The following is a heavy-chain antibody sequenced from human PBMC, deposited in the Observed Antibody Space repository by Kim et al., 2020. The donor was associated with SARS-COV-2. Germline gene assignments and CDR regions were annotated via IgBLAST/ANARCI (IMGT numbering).Heavy chain of an antibody. Sequence: ASVKVSCKASGYTFTSHDINWVRQATGQGLEWMGWMNPNSGNTGYAQMFQGRVTMTRNTSISTAYMELSSLRSEDTAVYYCARRCPGGERTDAFDIWGQGTMVTVSS. CDR2: MNPNSGNT. V-gene: IGHV1-8*01. D-gene: IGHD3-16*01. J-gene: IGHJ3*02. CDR3: ARRCPGGERTDAFDI. CDR1: GYTFTSHD.